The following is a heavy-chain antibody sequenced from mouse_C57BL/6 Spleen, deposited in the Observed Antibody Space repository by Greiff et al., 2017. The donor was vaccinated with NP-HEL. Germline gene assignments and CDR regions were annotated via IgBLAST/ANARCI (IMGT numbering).Heavy chain of an antibody. CDR2: IYPGSGNT. J-gene: IGHJ3*01. CDR3: ARSSEGWFAY. Sequence: VQLQQSGAELVRPGASVKLSCKASGYTFTDYYINWVKQRPGQGLEWIARIYPGSGNTYYNEKFKGKATLTAEKSSSTAYMQLSSLTSEDSAVYFCARSSEGWFAYWGQGTLVTVSA. V-gene: IGHV1-76*01. CDR1: GYTFTDYY. D-gene: IGHD3-1*01.